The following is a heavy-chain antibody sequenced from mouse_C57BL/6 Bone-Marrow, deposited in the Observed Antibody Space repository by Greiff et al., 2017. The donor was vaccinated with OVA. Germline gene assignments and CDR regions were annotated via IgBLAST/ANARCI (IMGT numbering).Heavy chain of an antibody. Sequence: VQLKESGEGLVKPGGSLKLSCAASGFTFSSYAMSWVRQTPEKRLEWVAYISSGGDYIYYADTVKGRFTISRDNARNTLYLQMSSLKSEDTAMYYCTRAPYYYGSRDFDVWGTGTTVTVSS. D-gene: IGHD1-1*01. CDR3: TRAPYYYGSRDFDV. CDR2: ISSGGDYI. J-gene: IGHJ1*03. V-gene: IGHV5-9-1*02. CDR1: GFTFSSYA.